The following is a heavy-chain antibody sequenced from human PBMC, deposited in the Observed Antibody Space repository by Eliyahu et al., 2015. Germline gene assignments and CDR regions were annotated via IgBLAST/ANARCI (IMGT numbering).Heavy chain of an antibody. Sequence: QLXLQESXPGLVKPSETLSLXCTVSGGSXSXSSYYWGWXRQPPGKGLEWIGSIXYSGSTYYNPSLKSRVTISVDTSKNQFSLKLSSVTAADTAVYYCARLGDYYDSSGYYYTFDYWGQGTLVTVSS. D-gene: IGHD3-22*01. CDR3: ARLGDYYDSSGYYYTFDY. CDR2: IXYSGST. CDR1: GGSXSXSSYY. V-gene: IGHV4-39*01. J-gene: IGHJ4*02.